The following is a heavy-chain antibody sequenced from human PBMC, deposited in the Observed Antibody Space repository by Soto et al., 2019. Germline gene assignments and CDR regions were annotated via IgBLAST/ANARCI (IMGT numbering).Heavy chain of an antibody. V-gene: IGHV4-31*03. J-gene: IGHJ4*02. CDR3: AREPLT. CDR1: GGSISSGGYC. CDR2: IYYSGST. Sequence: SQTLRLTCTVSGGSISSGGYCRNWIRQHPGNGLEWIGYIYYSGSTYYNPSLKSRVTISVDTSKNQFSLKLNSVTAADTAVYYCAREPLTWGQGTLVTVSS.